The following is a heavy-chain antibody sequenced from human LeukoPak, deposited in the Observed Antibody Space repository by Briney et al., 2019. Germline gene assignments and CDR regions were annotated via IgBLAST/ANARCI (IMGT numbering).Heavy chain of an antibody. CDR1: VDSVSSNSAA. J-gene: IGHJ6*02. V-gene: IGHV6-1*01. D-gene: IGHD5-12*01. CDR3: AREGYSGYVRGMDV. CDR2: TYYRSKWYN. Sequence: SQTLSLTCAISVDSVSSNSAAWSWIRQSPSRGLECLGRTYYRSKWYNDYAVSVKSRITINPDTSKNQFSLQLNAVTPEDTAVYYCAREGYSGYVRGMDVWGQGTTVTVSS.